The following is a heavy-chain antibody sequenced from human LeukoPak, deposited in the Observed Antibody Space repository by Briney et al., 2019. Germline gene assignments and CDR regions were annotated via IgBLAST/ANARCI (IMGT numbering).Heavy chain of an antibody. Sequence: GGSLRLSCAASGFTFSSYAMSWVRQAPGKGLEWVSAISGSGGSTYYADSVKGRFTISRDNSKNTLYLQMNSLSAEDTAVYYCAKVWDIVVVPAPYYFDYWGQGTLVTVSS. V-gene: IGHV3-23*01. CDR2: ISGSGGST. CDR1: GFTFSSYA. J-gene: IGHJ4*02. D-gene: IGHD2-2*01. CDR3: AKVWDIVVVPAPYYFDY.